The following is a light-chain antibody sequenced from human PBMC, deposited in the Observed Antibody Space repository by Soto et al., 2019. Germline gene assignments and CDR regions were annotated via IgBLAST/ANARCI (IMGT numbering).Light chain of an antibody. V-gene: IGKV3-20*01. CDR1: QNVNNHY. CDR2: GAS. J-gene: IGKJ2*01. CDR3: QQFGSLPYT. Sequence: ENVLTQSPGTLSLSPGERATLSCRASQNVNNHYLAWYQHKPGQAPRLLIYGASRRAAAIPDRFSASGSGTDFTLSISRLEPEDFAVYHCQQFGSLPYTFGQVTKLEI.